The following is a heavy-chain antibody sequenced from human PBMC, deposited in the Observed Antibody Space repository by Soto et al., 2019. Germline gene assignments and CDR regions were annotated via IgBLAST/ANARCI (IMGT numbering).Heavy chain of an antibody. V-gene: IGHV4-4*02. CDR3: ARFSHYYDSSGYSPDAFDI. J-gene: IGHJ3*02. CDR2: IYHSGST. Sequence: SETLSLTCAVSGGSIRSSNWWSWVRQPPGKGLEWIGEIYHSGSTNYNPSLKSRVTISVDKSKNQFSLKLSSVTAADTAVYYCARFSHYYDSSGYSPDAFDIWGQGTMVTVSS. CDR1: GGSIRSSNW. D-gene: IGHD3-22*01.